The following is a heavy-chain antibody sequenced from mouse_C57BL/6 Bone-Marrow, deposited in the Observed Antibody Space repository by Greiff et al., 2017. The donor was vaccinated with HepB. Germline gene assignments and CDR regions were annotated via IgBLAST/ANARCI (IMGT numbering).Heavy chain of an antibody. D-gene: IGHD3-3*01. J-gene: IGHJ3*01. CDR2: IDPSDSYT. Sequence: QVQLQQPGAELVKPGASVKLSCKASGYTFTSYWMQWVKQRPGQGLEWIGEIDPSDSYTNYNQKFKGKATLTVDTTSSTADMQLSSLTSEDSAVYYCASGADRFAYWGQGTLVTVSA. V-gene: IGHV1-50*01. CDR3: ASGADRFAY. CDR1: GYTFTSYW.